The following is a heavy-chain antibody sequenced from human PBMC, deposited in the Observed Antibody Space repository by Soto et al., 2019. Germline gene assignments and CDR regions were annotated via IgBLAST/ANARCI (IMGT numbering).Heavy chain of an antibody. J-gene: IGHJ4*02. Sequence: SQTLSLTCTVSGGTISSYYWSWIRQPPGKGLEWIGYIYYSGSTNYNPSLKSRVTISVDTSKNQFSLKLNSMTAADTAVYYCARHNYGSGSTYFDYWGQGTLVTVSS. CDR2: IYYSGST. CDR3: ARHNYGSGSTYFDY. V-gene: IGHV4-59*08. CDR1: GGTISSYY. D-gene: IGHD3-10*01.